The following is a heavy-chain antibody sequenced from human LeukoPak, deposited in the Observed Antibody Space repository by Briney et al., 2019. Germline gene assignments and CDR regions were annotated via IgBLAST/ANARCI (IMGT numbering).Heavy chain of an antibody. D-gene: IGHD6-19*01. CDR1: GFTFSSYA. V-gene: IGHV3-23*01. Sequence: GGSLRLSCAASGFTFSSYAMSWVRQAPGKGPEWVSAISGSGGSTYYADSVKGRFTISRDNSKNTLYLQMNSLRAEDTAVYYCAKGLIAVAGTRFAGGYMDVWGKGTTVTVSS. CDR2: ISGSGGST. J-gene: IGHJ6*03. CDR3: AKGLIAVAGTRFAGGYMDV.